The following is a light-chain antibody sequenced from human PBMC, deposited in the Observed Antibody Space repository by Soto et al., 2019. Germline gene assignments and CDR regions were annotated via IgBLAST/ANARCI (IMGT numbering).Light chain of an antibody. CDR1: QSVSAW. J-gene: IGKJ4*01. CDR2: KAS. Sequence: DIQMTQSPSTLSASVGDRVTITCRASQSVSAWLAWYQHKPGKAPKILIYKASSLQSVVPSRFSGSGSGTEFTLTISSLQPDDFATYYCQQYVSYPLTFGGGTKVETK. V-gene: IGKV1-5*03. CDR3: QQYVSYPLT.